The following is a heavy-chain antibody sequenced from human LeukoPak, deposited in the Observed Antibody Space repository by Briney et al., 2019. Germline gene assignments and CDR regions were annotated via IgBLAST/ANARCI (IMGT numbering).Heavy chain of an antibody. CDR1: GGTFSSYA. CDR3: ARIISGYDWGLGAFDI. Sequence: GASVKVSCKASGGTFSSYAISWVRQAPGQGLEWMGGIIPIFGTANYAQKFQGRVTITADESTSTAYMELSSLRSEDTAVYYCARIISGYDWGLGAFDIWGQGTMVTASS. D-gene: IGHD5-12*01. CDR2: IIPIFGTA. V-gene: IGHV1-69*13. J-gene: IGHJ3*02.